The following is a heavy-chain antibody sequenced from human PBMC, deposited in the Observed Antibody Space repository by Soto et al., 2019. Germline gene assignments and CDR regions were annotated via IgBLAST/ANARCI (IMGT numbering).Heavy chain of an antibody. CDR3: ARGILGTQTRVTGGQYYFDY. Sequence: SVKVSCKASGGTFSSYAISWVRQAPGQGLEWMGGIIPIFGTANYAQKFQGRVTITADKSTSTAYMELSSLRSEDTAAYYCARGILGTQTRVTGGQYYFDYWGQGTLVTVSS. D-gene: IGHD7-27*01. CDR2: IIPIFGTA. J-gene: IGHJ4*02. V-gene: IGHV1-69*06. CDR1: GGTFSSYA.